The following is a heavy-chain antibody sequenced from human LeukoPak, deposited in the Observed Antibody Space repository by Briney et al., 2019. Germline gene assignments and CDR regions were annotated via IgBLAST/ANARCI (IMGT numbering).Heavy chain of an antibody. J-gene: IGHJ5*02. CDR1: NYTFTSYG. CDR3: ARGRNWFDP. V-gene: IGHV1-8*01. CDR2: MNPNSGNT. Sequence: ASVKVSCKASNYTFTSYGISWVRQATGQGLEWMGWMNPNSGNTGYAQKFQGRVTMTRNTSISTAYMELSSLRSEDTAVYYCARGRNWFDPWGQGTLVTVSS.